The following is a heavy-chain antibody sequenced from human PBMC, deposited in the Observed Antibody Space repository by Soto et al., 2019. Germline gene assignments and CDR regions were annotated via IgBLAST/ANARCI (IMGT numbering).Heavy chain of an antibody. V-gene: IGHV3-30*03. CDR2: ISYDGSNK. CDR3: AREGDYQLLRIPLWSNYYYYYGMDV. J-gene: IGHJ6*02. D-gene: IGHD5-18*01. CDR1: GFTFSSYG. Sequence: QVQLVESGGGVVQPGRSLRLSCAASGFTFSSYGMHWVRQAPGKGLEWVAVISYDGSNKYYADSVKGRFTISRDNSKNTLYLQMNSLRAEDTAVYYCAREGDYQLLRIPLWSNYYYYYGMDVWGQGTTVTVSS.